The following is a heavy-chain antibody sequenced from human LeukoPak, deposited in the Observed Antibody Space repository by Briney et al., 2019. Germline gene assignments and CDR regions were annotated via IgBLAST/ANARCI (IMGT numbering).Heavy chain of an antibody. J-gene: IGHJ4*02. D-gene: IGHD1-7*01. CDR1: EFTFSSYG. Sequence: GRSLRLSCAASEFTFSSYGMHWVRQAPGKGLEWVAVIWYDGSNKFYADSVKGRFTISRDNSKNTLYLQMNSLRAEDTAVYYCARDKARTGTSFDYWGQGTLVTVSS. CDR3: ARDKARTGTSFDY. CDR2: IWYDGSNK. V-gene: IGHV3-33*01.